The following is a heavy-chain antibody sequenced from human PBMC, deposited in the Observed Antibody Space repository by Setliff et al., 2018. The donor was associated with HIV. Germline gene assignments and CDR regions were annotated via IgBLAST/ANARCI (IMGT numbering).Heavy chain of an antibody. CDR3: ARVPTSSWYVTTQRTKEYFQQ. V-gene: IGHV4-34*01. J-gene: IGHJ1*01. CDR1: GGSFSGYY. CDR2: VNHSGST. D-gene: IGHD6-13*01. Sequence: SETLSLTCAVYGGSFSGYYWSWIRQPPGKGLEWIGEVNHSGSTSYNPSLKSRVTISVDTSRNQFSLRLSSVTAADTAIYYCARVPTSSWYVTTQRTKEYFQQWGQGTLVTVSS.